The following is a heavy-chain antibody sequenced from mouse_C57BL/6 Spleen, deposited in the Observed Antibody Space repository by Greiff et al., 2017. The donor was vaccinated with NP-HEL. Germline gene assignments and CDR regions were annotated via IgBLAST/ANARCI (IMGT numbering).Heavy chain of an antibody. CDR2: IRSKSNNNAT. Sequence: EVQLQESGGGLVQPKGSLKLSCAASGFSFNTYAMNWVRQAPGKGVEWVARIRSKSNNNATYYAESVQARFTISRDDTESMLYLQMNNLKTDDTTMYYCAFCYYLGYWGQCTTLSFSS. CDR3: AFCYYLGY. V-gene: IGHV10-1*01. CDR1: GFSFNTYA. J-gene: IGHJ2*01.